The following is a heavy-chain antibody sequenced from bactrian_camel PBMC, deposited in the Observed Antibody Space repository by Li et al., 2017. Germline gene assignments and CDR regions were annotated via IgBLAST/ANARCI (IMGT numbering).Heavy chain of an antibody. Sequence: LVESGGGSVRSGGSLRLSCAASGLSVTYYCVGWFRQSPGEEREGVATLNSWSGNEYYADSVKGRFTISRDNAKNAVYLQMNSLKTEDTAVYYCATPRGVAHSEFRTFGYRGQGTQVTVS. CDR1: GLSVTYYC. V-gene: IGHV3S1*01. CDR2: LNSWSGNE. D-gene: IGHD2*01. J-gene: IGHJ6*01. CDR3: ATPRGVAHSEFRTFGY.